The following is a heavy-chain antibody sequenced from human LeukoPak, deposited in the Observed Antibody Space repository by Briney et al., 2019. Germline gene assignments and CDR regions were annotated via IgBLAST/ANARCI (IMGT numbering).Heavy chain of an antibody. D-gene: IGHD3-9*01. Sequence: EPGGCLRLSCAASGFTFSSYSMNWVRQAPGKGLEWVSPISSSSSYIYYADSVKGRFTISRDNAKNSLYLQMNSLRAEDTAVYYCARDSDWDDAFDIWGQGTMVTVSS. V-gene: IGHV3-21*01. CDR2: ISSSSSYI. J-gene: IGHJ3*02. CDR1: GFTFSSYS. CDR3: ARDSDWDDAFDI.